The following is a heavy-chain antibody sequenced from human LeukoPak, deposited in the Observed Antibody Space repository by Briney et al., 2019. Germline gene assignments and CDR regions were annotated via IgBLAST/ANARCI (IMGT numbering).Heavy chain of an antibody. Sequence: ASVKVSCKASGYNFTGYNMHWVRQAPGQGLEWMGWINPNSGGTNYALKFQGRVTMTRDTSITTAYMELRRLRSDDTALYYCARLVGPYYYYYGLDVWGQGTTVTVSS. D-gene: IGHD3-10*01. CDR2: INPNSGGT. J-gene: IGHJ6*02. CDR1: GYNFTGYN. CDR3: ARLVGPYYYYYGLDV. V-gene: IGHV1-2*02.